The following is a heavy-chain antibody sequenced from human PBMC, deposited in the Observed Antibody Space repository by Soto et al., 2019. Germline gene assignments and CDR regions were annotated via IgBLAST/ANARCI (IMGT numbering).Heavy chain of an antibody. J-gene: IGHJ4*02. Sequence: QVQLKESGPGLVTPWGTLSLTCAVSGDSVSNGNWWCWVRQPPGRGLEWVGEIHQSGDTNYNPSLKSRVTVSADRSNNQDSLRLNSVTAADTAMYYCATRTSVFGIVTFYWGQGMLVTVSS. CDR3: ATRTSVFGIVTFY. CDR1: GDSVSNGNW. D-gene: IGHD3-16*01. V-gene: IGHV4-4*02. CDR2: IHQSGDT.